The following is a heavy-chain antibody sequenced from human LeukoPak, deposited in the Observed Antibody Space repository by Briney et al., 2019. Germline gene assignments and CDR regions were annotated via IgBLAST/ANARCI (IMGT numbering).Heavy chain of an antibody. V-gene: IGHV3-7*01. D-gene: IGHD3/OR15-3a*01. CDR1: GFVFSSYW. CDR3: ASGRHDFLH. J-gene: IGHJ4*02. CDR2: LNIDGTEE. Sequence: GGSLRLSYSASGFVFSSYWMTGVGQAPGKGLAWVANLNIDGTEEHYVDSSLKGRFTISRDNAKNSLYLQMTSLRVEDTAVYYCASGRHDFLHWGQGTLVTVSS.